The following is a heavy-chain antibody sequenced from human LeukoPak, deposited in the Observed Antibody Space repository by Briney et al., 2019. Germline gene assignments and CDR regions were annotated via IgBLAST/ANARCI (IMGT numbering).Heavy chain of an antibody. J-gene: IGHJ6*02. CDR3: ARDRGVTTDYYYYYGMDV. V-gene: IGHV4-61*02. Sequence: SETLSLTCTVSGGSISSGSYYWSWIRQPAGKGLEWIGRIYTSGSTNYNPSLKSRVTISVDTSKNQFSLKLSSVTAADTAVYYCARDRGVTTDYYYYYGMDVWGQGTTATVSS. D-gene: IGHD4-11*01. CDR2: IYTSGST. CDR1: GGSISSGSYY.